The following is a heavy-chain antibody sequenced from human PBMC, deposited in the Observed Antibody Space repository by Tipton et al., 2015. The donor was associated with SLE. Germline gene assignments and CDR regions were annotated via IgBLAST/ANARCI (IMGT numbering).Heavy chain of an antibody. V-gene: IGHV4-34*01. CDR2: INHSGST. CDR3: ARGYCSGRSCSYWYFDL. J-gene: IGHJ2*01. D-gene: IGHD2-15*01. Sequence: TLSLTCAVYGGSFSGYYWSWIRQPPGKGLEWIGEINHSGSTNYNPSLKSRVTISVDTSKNQFSLKLSSVTAADTAVYYCARGYCSGRSCSYWYFDLWGRGTLVTVSS. CDR1: GGSFSGYY.